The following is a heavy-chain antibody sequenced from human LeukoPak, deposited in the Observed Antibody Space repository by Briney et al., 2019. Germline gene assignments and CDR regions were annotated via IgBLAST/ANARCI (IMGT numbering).Heavy chain of an antibody. CDR2: ISYDGSNK. CDR1: GFTFSSYA. D-gene: IGHD6-13*01. J-gene: IGHJ4*02. V-gene: IGHV3-30*04. CDR3: AREDSSSWCPDY. Sequence: GGSLRLSCAASGFTFSSYAMHWERQAPGNGLEWVAVISYDGSNKYYADSVKGRFTISRDNSKNTLYLQMNSLRAEDTAVYYCAREDSSSWCPDYWGQGTLVTVSS.